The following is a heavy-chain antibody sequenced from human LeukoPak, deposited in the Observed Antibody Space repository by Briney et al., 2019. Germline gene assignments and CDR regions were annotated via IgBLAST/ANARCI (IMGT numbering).Heavy chain of an antibody. CDR1: GGSFSGYY. Sequence: PSETLSLTCAVYGGSFSGYYWSWIRQPPGKGLEWIGEINHSGSTNYNPSLKSRVTISVDTSKNQFPLKLSSVTAADTAVYYCARGQGNYVYDYWGQGTLVTVSS. D-gene: IGHD4-11*01. CDR2: INHSGST. V-gene: IGHV4-34*01. J-gene: IGHJ4*02. CDR3: ARGQGNYVYDY.